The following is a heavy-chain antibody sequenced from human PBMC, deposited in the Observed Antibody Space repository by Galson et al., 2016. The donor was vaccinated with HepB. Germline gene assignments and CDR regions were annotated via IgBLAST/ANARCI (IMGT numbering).Heavy chain of an antibody. J-gene: IGHJ4*02. CDR3: ARHDLSLCPDDS. D-gene: IGHD3/OR15-3a*01. CDR1: GYNFASYW. V-gene: IGHV5-51*01. CDR2: IYPGDSDT. Sequence: QSGAEVKKPGESLKIPCKGSGYNFASYWIGWVRQMPGKGLEWMGIIYPGDSDTRYSPSSQGQVTISADKSIRTAYLQWSSLKASDTAMYYCARHDLSLCPDDSWGQGTLVTVSS.